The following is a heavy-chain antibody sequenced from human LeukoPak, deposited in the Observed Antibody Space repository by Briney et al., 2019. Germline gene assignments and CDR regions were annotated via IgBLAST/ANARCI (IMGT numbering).Heavy chain of an antibody. D-gene: IGHD6-13*01. J-gene: IGHJ3*02. Sequence: GGSLRLSCAASRFTFSSYGMSWVRQAPGKGLEWVANINQDGSKKYYVDSVKGRFTISRDNAKNSLYLQMNSLRAEDTAVYYCAGSWSPYDAFDIWGQGTMVTVSS. CDR3: AGSWSPYDAFDI. V-gene: IGHV3-7*01. CDR2: INQDGSKK. CDR1: RFTFSSYG.